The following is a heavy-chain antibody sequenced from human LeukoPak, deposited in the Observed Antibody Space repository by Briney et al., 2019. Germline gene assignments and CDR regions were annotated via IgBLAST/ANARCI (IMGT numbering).Heavy chain of an antibody. CDR3: ALGVTGAFDI. CDR1: GFTFSNAW. D-gene: IGHD2-21*02. V-gene: IGHV4-34*08. J-gene: IGHJ3*02. CDR2: INHSGST. Sequence: GSLRLSCAASGFTFSNAWVSWIRQPPGKGLEWIGEINHSGSTNYNPSLKSRVTISVDTSKNQFSLKLSSVTAADTAVYYCALGVTGAFDIWGQGTMVTVSS.